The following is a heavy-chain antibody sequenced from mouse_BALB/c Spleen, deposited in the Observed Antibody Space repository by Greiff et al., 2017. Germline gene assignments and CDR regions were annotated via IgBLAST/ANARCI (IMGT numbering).Heavy chain of an antibody. CDR2: IYPGDGDT. CDR3: SVRGYYDAMDY. V-gene: IGHV1-82*01. J-gene: IGHJ4*01. D-gene: IGHD2-2*01. CDR1: GYAFSSSW. Sequence: QVQLKQSGPELVKPGASVKISCKASGYAFSSSWMNWVKQRPGQGLEWIGRIYPGDGDTNYNGKFKGKATLTADKSSSTAYMQLSSLTSVDSAVYFCSVRGYYDAMDYWGQGTSVTVSS.